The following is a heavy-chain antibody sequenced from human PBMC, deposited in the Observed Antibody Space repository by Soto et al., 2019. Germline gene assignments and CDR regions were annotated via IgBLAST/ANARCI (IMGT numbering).Heavy chain of an antibody. V-gene: IGHV4-59*01. CDR1: GGSISSYY. CDR3: AREMSYCSSTSCPYYFDY. CDR2: IYYSGST. Sequence: SETVSLTCTVSGGSISSYYWSWIRQPPGKGLEWIGYIYYSGSTNYNPSLKSRVTISVDASKNQFSLKLSSVTAADTAVYYCAREMSYCSSTSCPYYFDYWGQGTLVTVSS. J-gene: IGHJ4*02. D-gene: IGHD2-2*01.